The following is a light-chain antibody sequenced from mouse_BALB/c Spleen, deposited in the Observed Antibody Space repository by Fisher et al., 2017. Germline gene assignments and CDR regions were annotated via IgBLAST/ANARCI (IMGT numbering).Light chain of an antibody. J-gene: IGKJ2*01. CDR1: SSVSY. V-gene: IGKV4-68*01. CDR3: HQRSSYHT. Sequence: IVITQTPALMSASPGEKVTMTCSASSSVSYMYWYQQKPRSSPKPWIYLTSNLASGVPARFSGSGSGTSYSLTISSMEAEDAATYYCHQRSSYHTFGGGTKLEIK. CDR2: LTS.